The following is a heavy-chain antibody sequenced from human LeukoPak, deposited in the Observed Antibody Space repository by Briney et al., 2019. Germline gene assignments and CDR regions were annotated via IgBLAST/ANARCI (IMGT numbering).Heavy chain of an antibody. CDR3: ARGRPYCSSTSCYRKYYMDV. CDR1: GGSFSGYY. V-gene: IGHV4-34*01. J-gene: IGHJ6*03. D-gene: IGHD2-2*02. Sequence: PSETLSLTCAVYGGSFSGYYWSWLRQPPGKGLEWIGEINHSGSTNYNPSLKSRVTISVDTSKNQFSLKLSSVTAADTAVYYCARGRPYCSSTSCYRKYYMDVWGKGTTVTVSS. CDR2: INHSGST.